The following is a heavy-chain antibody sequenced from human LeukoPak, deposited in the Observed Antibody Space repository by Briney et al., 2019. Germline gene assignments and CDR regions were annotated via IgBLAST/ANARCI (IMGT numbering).Heavy chain of an antibody. J-gene: IGHJ3*01. CDR3: ARNLGPFDV. CDR1: GFTFNDFA. Sequence: GSLRLSCAASGFTFNDFAMTWVRQAPGKGLEWVSTIADAGTYCGDSVKGRFIISRDNSKNMLYLQENSLRADDTAMYYCARNLGPFDVRGHGTMVTVSS. D-gene: IGHD3-16*01. V-gene: IGHV3-23*01. CDR2: IADAGT.